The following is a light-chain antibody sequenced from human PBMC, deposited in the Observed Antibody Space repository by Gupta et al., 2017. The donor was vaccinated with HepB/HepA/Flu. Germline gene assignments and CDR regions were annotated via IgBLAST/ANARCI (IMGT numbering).Light chain of an antibody. CDR2: DVS. CDR1: SSDVGGYNY. CDR3: CSYPGILVV. V-gene: IGLV2-11*01. J-gene: IGLJ2*01. Sequence: QSALTQPRSVSGSPGQSVTISCTGTSSDVGGYNYVSWYQQQPGKAPKLMIYDVSKRPSGVPDRFSGSKSGNTASLTISGLQAEDEADYYCCSYPGILVVFGGGTKLTVL.